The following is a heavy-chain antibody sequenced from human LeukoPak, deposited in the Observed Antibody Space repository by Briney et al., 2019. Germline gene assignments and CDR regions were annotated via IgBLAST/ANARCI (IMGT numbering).Heavy chain of an antibody. D-gene: IGHD5-18*01. Sequence: PGGSLRLCCAASGFTVSSNYMSWVRQAPGKGLEWVSVIYSGGSTYYADSVKGRFTISRDNSKNTLYLQMNSLRAEDTAVYYCASTPAGGYSYGYGYWGQGTLVTVSS. CDR1: GFTVSSNY. CDR3: ASTPAGGYSYGYGY. V-gene: IGHV3-53*01. CDR2: IYSGGST. J-gene: IGHJ4*02.